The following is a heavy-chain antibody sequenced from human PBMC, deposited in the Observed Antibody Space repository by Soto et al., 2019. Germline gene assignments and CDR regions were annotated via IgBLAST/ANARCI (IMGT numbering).Heavy chain of an antibody. Sequence: ASVKVSCKASGYTFTGNYMHWVRQAPGQGLEWMGWINPKNGATNYAQKFQGRVTMTWDTSISTAHMEVSRLRSDDTAVFYCAHNNYDSSGYFDYWGQGTLATVSS. CDR3: AHNNYDSSGYFDY. V-gene: IGHV1-2*02. D-gene: IGHD3-22*01. J-gene: IGHJ4*02. CDR1: GYTFTGNY. CDR2: INPKNGAT.